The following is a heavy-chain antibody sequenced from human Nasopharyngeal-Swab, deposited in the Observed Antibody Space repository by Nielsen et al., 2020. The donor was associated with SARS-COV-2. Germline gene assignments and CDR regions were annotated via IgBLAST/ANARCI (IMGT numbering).Heavy chain of an antibody. J-gene: IGHJ6*02. CDR2: IYYSGST. D-gene: IGHD2-15*01. V-gene: IGHV4-39*02. CDR3: ARDHFLVVAAHPHQYYYGMDV. Sequence: SETLSLTCTVSGGSISSSSYYWGWIRQPPGKGLEWIGSIYYSGSTYYNPSLKSRVTISVDTSKNQFSLKLSSVTAADTAVYYCARDHFLVVAAHPHQYYYGMDVWGQGTTVTVSS. CDR1: GGSISSSSYY.